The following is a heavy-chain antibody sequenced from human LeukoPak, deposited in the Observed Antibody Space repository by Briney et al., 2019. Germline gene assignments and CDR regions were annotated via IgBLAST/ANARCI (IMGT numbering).Heavy chain of an antibody. CDR1: GGTFSSYA. CDR2: IIPIFGTA. J-gene: IGHJ6*02. Sequence: ASVKVSCKASGGTFSSYAISWVRQAPGQGLEWMGGIIPIFGTANYAQKFQGRVTITADESTSTAYMELSSLRSEDTAAYYCARLGPSIAAAGMGGMDVWGQGTTVTVSS. V-gene: IGHV1-69*13. CDR3: ARLGPSIAAAGMGGMDV. D-gene: IGHD6-13*01.